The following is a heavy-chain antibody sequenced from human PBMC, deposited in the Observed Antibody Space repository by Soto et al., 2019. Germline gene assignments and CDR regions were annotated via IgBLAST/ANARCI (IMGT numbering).Heavy chain of an antibody. D-gene: IGHD2-2*01. CDR1: GFTFSSYE. J-gene: IGHJ4*02. CDR2: ISSSGSTI. CDR3: ARAEYCSSTSCYWYFDY. Sequence: GGSLRLSCAASGFTFSSYEMNWVRQAPGKGLEWVSYISSSGSTIYYADSVKGRFTISRDNAKNSLYLQMNSLRAEDTAVYYCARAEYCSSTSCYWYFDYWGQGTLVTVS. V-gene: IGHV3-48*03.